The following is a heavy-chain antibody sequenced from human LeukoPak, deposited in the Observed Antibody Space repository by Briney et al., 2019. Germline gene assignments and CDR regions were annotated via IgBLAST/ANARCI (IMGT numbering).Heavy chain of an antibody. CDR1: GGSIGSSSYY. CDR3: ATFVVVTATFDY. J-gene: IGHJ4*02. D-gene: IGHD2-21*02. Sequence: PSETLSLTCTVSGGSIGSSSYYWGWIRQPPGKGLEWIGSIYHSGSTYYNPSLKSRVTISVDTSKSQFSLKLSSVTAADTAVYYCATFVVVTATFDYWGQGTLVTVSS. V-gene: IGHV4-39*01. CDR2: IYHSGST.